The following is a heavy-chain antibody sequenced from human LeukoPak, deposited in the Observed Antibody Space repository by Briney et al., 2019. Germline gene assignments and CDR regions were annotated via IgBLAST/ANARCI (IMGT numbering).Heavy chain of an antibody. CDR3: AREERYYDSSGYPDPGAFDI. CDR1: GGSISSYY. V-gene: IGHV4-59*01. CDR2: IYYSGST. D-gene: IGHD3-22*01. J-gene: IGHJ3*02. Sequence: SETLSLTCTVSGGSISSYYWSWIRQPPGKGLEWIGYIYYSGSTNYNPSLKSRVTISVDTSKNQFSLKLSSVTAADTAVYYCAREERYYDSSGYPDPGAFDIWGQGTMVTVSS.